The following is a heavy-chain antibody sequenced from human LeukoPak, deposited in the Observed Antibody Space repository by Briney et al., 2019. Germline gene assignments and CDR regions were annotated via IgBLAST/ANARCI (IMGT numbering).Heavy chain of an antibody. CDR1: GFIFTDYW. V-gene: IGHV3-7*01. Sequence: SGGSLRLSCAASGFIFTDYWMNWVRQAPGKGLEWVANIKQDGSEKYYVDSVKGRFTISRDNAKNSLYLQMNSLRAEDTAVYYCARRSSSWYDYWGQGTLVTVSS. J-gene: IGHJ4*02. CDR2: IKQDGSEK. D-gene: IGHD6-13*01. CDR3: ARRSSSWYDY.